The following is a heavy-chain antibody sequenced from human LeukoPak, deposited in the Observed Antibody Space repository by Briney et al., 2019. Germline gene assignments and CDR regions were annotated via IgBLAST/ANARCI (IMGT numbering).Heavy chain of an antibody. CDR2: TSSSGSDM. Sequence: PGGSLRLSCAASGFTFSSYEMNWVRQAPGKGLEWVSYTSSSGSDMYYADSVKGRFTISRDNAKSSLYQQMNSLRAEDTAVYYCATCMIRGVIRSWGQGTLVTVSS. J-gene: IGHJ5*02. D-gene: IGHD3-10*01. V-gene: IGHV3-48*03. CDR1: GFTFSSYE. CDR3: ATCMIRGVIRS.